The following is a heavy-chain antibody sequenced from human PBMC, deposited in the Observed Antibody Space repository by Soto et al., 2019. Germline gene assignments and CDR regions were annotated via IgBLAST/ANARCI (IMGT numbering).Heavy chain of an antibody. V-gene: IGHV3-48*01. J-gene: IGHJ4*02. CDR3: ARRGSGWYYFDY. CDR1: GFTFSSYS. D-gene: IGHD6-19*01. Sequence: GGSLRLSCAASGFTFSSYSMNWVRQAPGKGLEWVSYISSSSSNIYYAESVKGRFTISRDNAKNSLNLQMNSLRAEDTAMYYCARRGSGWYYFDYWGQGTPVTVS. CDR2: ISSSSSNI.